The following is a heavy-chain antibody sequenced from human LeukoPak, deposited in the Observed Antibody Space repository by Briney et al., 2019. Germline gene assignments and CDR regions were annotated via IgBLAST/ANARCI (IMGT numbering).Heavy chain of an antibody. Sequence: GGSLRLSCAASGFTFSSYSMNWVRQAPGKGREWVSSISSSSSYIYYADSVKGRFTISRDNAKNSLYLQMNSLRAEDTAVYYCARDILTGYYFRWFDPWGQGTLVTVSS. D-gene: IGHD3-9*01. CDR1: GFTFSSYS. V-gene: IGHV3-21*01. CDR3: ARDILTGYYFRWFDP. CDR2: ISSSSSYI. J-gene: IGHJ5*02.